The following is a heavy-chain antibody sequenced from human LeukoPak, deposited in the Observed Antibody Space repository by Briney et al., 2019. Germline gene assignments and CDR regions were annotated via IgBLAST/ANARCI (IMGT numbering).Heavy chain of an antibody. D-gene: IGHD4-17*01. J-gene: IGHJ4*02. V-gene: IGHV4-30-4*08. CDR1: GGSITSYY. CDR3: AREVVGTYGVSDY. Sequence: SETLSLTCTVSGGSITSYYWSWIRQPPGKGLEWIGYIYYSGSTYYNPSLKSRVTISVDTSKNQFSLKLSSVTAADTAVYYCAREVVGTYGVSDYWGQGTLVTVSS. CDR2: IYYSGST.